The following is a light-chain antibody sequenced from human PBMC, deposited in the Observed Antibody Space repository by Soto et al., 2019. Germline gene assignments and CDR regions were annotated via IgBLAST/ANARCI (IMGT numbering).Light chain of an antibody. CDR3: QQYYTTLAPT. Sequence: DIVMTQSPESLTVSLGERATINCKSSLSVFYSSNNQNYLAWYQHKPGQPPKLLIYWASTRESGVPDRFSGSGSGTDFTLTISSLQAEDVAVYYCQQYYTTLAPTFGGGTQVEIK. CDR1: LSVFYSSNNQNY. CDR2: WAS. V-gene: IGKV4-1*01. J-gene: IGKJ4*01.